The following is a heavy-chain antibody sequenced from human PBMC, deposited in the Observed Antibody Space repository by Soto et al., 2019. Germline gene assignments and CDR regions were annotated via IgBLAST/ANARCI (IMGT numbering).Heavy chain of an antibody. D-gene: IGHD6-13*01. CDR3: ATSAAAGSILWFDP. CDR1: GYTFTSYG. J-gene: IGHJ5*02. Sequence: ASVKVSCKASGYTFTSYGISWVRQAPGQGLEWMGWISAYNGNTNYAQKLQGRVTMTTDTSTSTAYMELRSLRSDDTAVYYCATSAAAGSILWFDPWGQGTLVTVSS. CDR2: ISAYNGNT. V-gene: IGHV1-18*01.